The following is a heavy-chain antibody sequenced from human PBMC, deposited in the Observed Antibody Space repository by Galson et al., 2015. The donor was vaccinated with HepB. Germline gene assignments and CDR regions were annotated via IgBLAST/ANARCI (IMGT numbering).Heavy chain of an antibody. CDR2: INGGGSNT. D-gene: IGHD6-13*01. V-gene: IGHV3-74*01. Sequence: SLRLSCAASGFTFSSYWMHWVRQAPGKGLVWVSRINGGGSNTIYADSVKGRFTISRDNAKNTLYLQMNSLRVEDTAMYYCVRSDSSYPLGNWGQGTLVTASS. J-gene: IGHJ4*02. CDR1: GFTFSSYW. CDR3: VRSDSSYPLGN.